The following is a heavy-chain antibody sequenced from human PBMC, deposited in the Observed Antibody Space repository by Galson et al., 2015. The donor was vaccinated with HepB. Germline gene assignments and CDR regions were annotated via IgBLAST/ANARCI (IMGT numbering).Heavy chain of an antibody. V-gene: IGHV1-18*01. CDR2: ISGYSGHT. D-gene: IGHD6-19*01. CDR1: GYTFTKFG. J-gene: IGHJ4*02. Sequence: SVKVSCKASGYTFTKFGISWVRQAPGQGLEWMAWISGYSGHTNYPQKFQGRVTMTADTATNTVYMVLRSLRSDDTAVYYCARGRSSGWSFDYWGQGTLVTVSS. CDR3: ARGRSSGWSFDY.